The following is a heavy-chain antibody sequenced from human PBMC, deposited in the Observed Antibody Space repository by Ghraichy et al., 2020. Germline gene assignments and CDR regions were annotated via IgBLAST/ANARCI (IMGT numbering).Heavy chain of an antibody. V-gene: IGHV3-48*04. J-gene: IGHJ4*02. CDR1: GSTFSTYG. Sequence: GGSLRLSCAASGSTFSTYGMNWVRQAPGKGLEWVAYISSTSVTIYYADSVKGRFTISRDNAKKSLSLQMNSLRAEDTAVYYCAGNDFGFWADWGQGTLVTVSS. CDR2: ISSTSVTI. D-gene: IGHD3/OR15-3a*01. CDR3: AGNDFGFWAD.